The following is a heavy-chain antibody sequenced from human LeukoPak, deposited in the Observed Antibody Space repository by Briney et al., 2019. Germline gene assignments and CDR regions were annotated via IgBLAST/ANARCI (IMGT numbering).Heavy chain of an antibody. V-gene: IGHV3-23*01. CDR3: AKVEMATTWDYYYGMDV. CDR2: ISGSGGST. J-gene: IGHJ6*02. CDR1: GFTFSSYA. Sequence: PGGSLRLSCAASGFTFSSYAMSWVRQAPGKGLEWVSAISGSGGSTYYADSVKGRFTISRDNSKNTLNLQMNNLRVEDTAVYYCAKVEMATTWDYYYGMDVWGQGTTVTVSS. D-gene: IGHD5-24*01.